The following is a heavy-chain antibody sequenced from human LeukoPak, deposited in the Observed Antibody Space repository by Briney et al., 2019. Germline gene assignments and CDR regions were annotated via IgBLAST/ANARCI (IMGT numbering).Heavy chain of an antibody. CDR2: INPNSGGT. CDR1: YX. CDR3: ARAKSRGVIITSPLGY. D-gene: IGHD3-10*01. Sequence: YXMHXVRQXPGQXXEWXGWINPNSGGTNYAQKFQGRVTMTRDTSISTAYMELSRLRSDDTAVYYCARAKSRGVIITSPLGYWGQGTLVTVSS. V-gene: IGHV1-2*02. J-gene: IGHJ4*02.